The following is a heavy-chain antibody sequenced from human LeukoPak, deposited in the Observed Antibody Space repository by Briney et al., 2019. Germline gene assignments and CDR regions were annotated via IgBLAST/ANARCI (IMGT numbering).Heavy chain of an antibody. Sequence: GASVKVSCKASGYTFTSYDINWVRQATGQGLEWMGWMNPNSGNTGYAQKFQGRVTITRNTSISTAYMELSSLRSEDTAVYYCARIVVVPAAIHYHYYMDVWGKGTTVTVSS. CDR3: ARIVVVPAAIHYHYYMDV. D-gene: IGHD2-2*01. J-gene: IGHJ6*03. V-gene: IGHV1-8*03. CDR1: GYTFTSYD. CDR2: MNPNSGNT.